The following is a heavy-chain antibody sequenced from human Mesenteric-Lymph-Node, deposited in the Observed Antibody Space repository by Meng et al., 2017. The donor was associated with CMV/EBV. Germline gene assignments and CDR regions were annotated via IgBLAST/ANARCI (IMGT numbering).Heavy chain of an antibody. V-gene: IGHV3-23*01. D-gene: IGHD2-21*01. CDR3: AKFAIFPGPLDY. Sequence: SCAASGFVFSSYAMGWVRQAPGKGLDWVSTISGSGAKTDYSDSVTSRFTLSRDNSKTMLFQQMNSLRVEDTAVYYCAKFAIFPGPLDYWGPGALVTVSS. J-gene: IGHJ4*01. CDR2: ISGSGAKT. CDR1: GFVFSSYA.